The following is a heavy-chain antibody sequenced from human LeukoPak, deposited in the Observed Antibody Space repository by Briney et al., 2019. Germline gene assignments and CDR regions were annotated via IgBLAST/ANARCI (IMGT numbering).Heavy chain of an antibody. V-gene: IGHV3-30*03. J-gene: IGHJ3*02. CDR1: GFTFSSYG. D-gene: IGHD3-3*01. Sequence: GGSLRLSCAASGFTFSSYGMHWVRQAPGKGPEWVAVISYDGSNKYYADSVKGRFTISRDNSKNTLYLQMNSLRAEDTDVYYCGGGGVTIFGVVIILDAFDIWGQGTMVTVSS. CDR2: ISYDGSNK. CDR3: GGGGVTIFGVVIILDAFDI.